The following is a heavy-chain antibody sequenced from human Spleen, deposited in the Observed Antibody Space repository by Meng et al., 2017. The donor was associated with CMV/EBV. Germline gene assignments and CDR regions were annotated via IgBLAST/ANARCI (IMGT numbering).Heavy chain of an antibody. Sequence: SVKVSCKASGGTFSSYAISWVRQAPGQGLEWMGGIIPIFGTANYAQKFQGRVAITTDESTSTAYMELSSLRSEDTAVYYCARGSTLYYYGMDVWGQGTTVTVSS. CDR1: GGTFSSYA. J-gene: IGHJ6*02. V-gene: IGHV1-69*05. CDR2: IIPIFGTA. CDR3: ARGSTLYYYGMDV.